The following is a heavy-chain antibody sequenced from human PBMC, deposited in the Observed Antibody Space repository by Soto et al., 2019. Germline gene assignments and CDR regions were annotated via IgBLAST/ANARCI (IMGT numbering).Heavy chain of an antibody. CDR2: ISSSSSYI. V-gene: IGHV3-21*01. CDR1: GFTFSSYS. CDR3: AREFGANYYGMDV. J-gene: IGHJ6*02. D-gene: IGHD3-10*01. Sequence: EVQLVESGGGLVKPGGSLRLSCAASGFTFSSYSMNWVRQAPGKGLEWVSSISSSSSYIYYADSVKGRFTISRDNAKNSLYLQMNSLRAEDTAVYYCAREFGANYYGMDVWGQGTTVTVSS.